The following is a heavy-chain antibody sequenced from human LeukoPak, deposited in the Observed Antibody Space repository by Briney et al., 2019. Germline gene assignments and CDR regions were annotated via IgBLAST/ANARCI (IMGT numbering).Heavy chain of an antibody. CDR3: ARQVLRSNDALDI. CDR2: IYYSGST. J-gene: IGHJ3*02. Sequence: PSETLSLTCTVSGGSISSSSYYWGWIRQPPGKGLEWIGSIYYSGSTYYNPSLKSRVTISVDTSKNQFSLKLSSVTAADTAVYYCARQVLRSNDALDIWGQGTMVTVSS. D-gene: IGHD2-15*01. V-gene: IGHV4-39*01. CDR1: GGSISSSSYY.